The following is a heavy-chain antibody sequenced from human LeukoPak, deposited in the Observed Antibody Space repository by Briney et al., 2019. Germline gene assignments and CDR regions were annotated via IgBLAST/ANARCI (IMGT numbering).Heavy chain of an antibody. CDR3: AKDRRLYDILTPFDY. CDR2: ISSSGRTI. Sequence: PGGSLRLSCAASGFTFSSYEFNWVRQAPGKGLEWVSYISSSGRTIFYADSVKGRFTISRDNSKNTLYLQMNSLRAEDTAVYFCAKDRRLYDILTPFDYWGQGTLVTVSS. CDR1: GFTFSSYE. V-gene: IGHV3-48*03. D-gene: IGHD3-9*01. J-gene: IGHJ4*02.